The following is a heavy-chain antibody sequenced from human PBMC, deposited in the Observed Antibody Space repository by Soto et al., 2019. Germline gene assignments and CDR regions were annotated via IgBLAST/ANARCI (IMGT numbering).Heavy chain of an antibody. D-gene: IGHD5-18*01. CDR1: GFTVSSNY. CDR3: ARDGGYSYGWARYYGMDF. J-gene: IGHJ6*02. Sequence: EVQLVESGGGLVQPGGSLRLSCAASGFTVSSNYMSWVRQAPGKGLEWVSVIYSGGGTYYADSVKGRFTISRDNSKNTLYLQMNSLRAEDTAVYYCARDGGYSYGWARYYGMDFWGQGTTVTVSS. CDR2: IYSGGGT. V-gene: IGHV3-66*01.